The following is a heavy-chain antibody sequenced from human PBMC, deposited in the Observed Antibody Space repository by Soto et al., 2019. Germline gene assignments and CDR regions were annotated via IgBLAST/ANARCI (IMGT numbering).Heavy chain of an antibody. Sequence: SETLSLTCSVSGASISSNFWSWVRQPPGKGLEWIGSIYYSGTTYYNPSLKSRVTISVDRSKNQFSLKLSSVTAADTAVYYCARHFSVDYFDYWGQGALVTVSS. J-gene: IGHJ4*02. CDR3: ARHFSVDYFDY. V-gene: IGHV4-59*05. CDR1: GASISSNF. CDR2: IYYSGTT.